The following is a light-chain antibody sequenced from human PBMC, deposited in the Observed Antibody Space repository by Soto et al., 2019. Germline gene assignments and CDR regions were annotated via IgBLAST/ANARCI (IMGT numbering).Light chain of an antibody. V-gene: IGKV1-9*01. J-gene: IGKJ1*01. CDR3: QHYGGMWT. CDR2: AAS. Sequence: DIQMTQSPPSLSASVGDRVTITCQASQGISSHLAWYQQKPGKAPKLLIYAASTLQTGVPSRFSGGGSGTEFILTISSLQPDDFASYCCQHYGGMWTFGQGTKVDIK. CDR1: QGISSH.